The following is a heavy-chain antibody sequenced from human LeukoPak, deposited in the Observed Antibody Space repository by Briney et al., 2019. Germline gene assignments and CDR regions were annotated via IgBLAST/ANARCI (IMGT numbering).Heavy chain of an antibody. D-gene: IGHD2-15*01. Sequence: ASVKVSCKASGGTFISYAISWVRQAPGQGREWMGRIIPIFGTANYAQKFQGRVTITTDESTSTASMELSSLRSEDTAVYYCARAQYCSGGSCYSERRGAFDIWGQGTMVTVSS. CDR1: GGTFISYA. CDR3: ARAQYCSGGSCYSERRGAFDI. V-gene: IGHV1-69*05. J-gene: IGHJ3*02. CDR2: IIPIFGTA.